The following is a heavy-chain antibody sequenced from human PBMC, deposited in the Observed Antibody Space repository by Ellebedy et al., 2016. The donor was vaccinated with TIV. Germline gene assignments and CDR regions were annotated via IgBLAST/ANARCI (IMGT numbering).Heavy chain of an antibody. J-gene: IGHJ4*02. CDR1: GDTLSELS. Sequence: ASVKVSXXVSGDTLSELSMQWVRQAPGKGLEWMGGIDPEEGKIIYAQQFQGRVTMSEDTSTDTAYMELSSLRSEDMAVYYCTTVGCASTSCSDLGLFDYWGQGTLVTVSS. V-gene: IGHV1-24*01. CDR2: IDPEEGKI. CDR3: TTVGCASTSCSDLGLFDY. D-gene: IGHD2-2*01.